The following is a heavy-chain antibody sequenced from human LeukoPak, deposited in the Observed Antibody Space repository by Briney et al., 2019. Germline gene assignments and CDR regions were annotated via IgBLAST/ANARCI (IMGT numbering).Heavy chain of an antibody. V-gene: IGHV3-66*01. J-gene: IGHJ6*02. CDR1: GFTVSSNY. Sequence: GGSLRLSCAASGFTVSSNYMCWVRQAPGKGLEWVSVIYSGGSTYYADSVKGRFTISRDNSKNTLYLQMNSLRAEDTAVYYCARARYNWNYEFLAPHYYHGMDVWGQGTTVTVSS. CDR2: IYSGGST. CDR3: ARARYNWNYEFLAPHYYHGMDV. D-gene: IGHD1-7*01.